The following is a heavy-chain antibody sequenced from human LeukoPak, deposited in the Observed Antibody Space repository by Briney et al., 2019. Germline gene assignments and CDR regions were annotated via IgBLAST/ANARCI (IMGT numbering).Heavy chain of an antibody. CDR3: ARNSRVASTSGLNY. V-gene: IGHV1-69*01. J-gene: IGHJ4*02. CDR2: ITPIFGEA. D-gene: IGHD5-12*01. Sequence: SVKVSCKVSGGTFSSYPNSWVRQAPGQGLEWMGGITPIFGEAQNAEKFQGRVTITADEPTSTVYMELTSLRLDDTAMYYCARNSRVASTSGLNYWGQGALVTVSS. CDR1: GGTFSSYP.